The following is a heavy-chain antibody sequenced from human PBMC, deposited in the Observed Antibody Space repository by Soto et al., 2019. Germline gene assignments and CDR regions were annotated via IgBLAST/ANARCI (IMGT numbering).Heavy chain of an antibody. CDR1: GFTFSSYG. D-gene: IGHD2-2*01. CDR2: IWYDGSNK. CDR3: AREFIVVVPAAMMHGMDV. Sequence: GGSLRLSCAASGFTFSSYGMHWVRQAPGKGLEWVAVIWYDGSNKYYADSVKGRFTISRDNSKNTLYLQMNSLRAEDTAVYYCAREFIVVVPAAMMHGMDVWGQGTTVTVSS. V-gene: IGHV3-33*01. J-gene: IGHJ6*02.